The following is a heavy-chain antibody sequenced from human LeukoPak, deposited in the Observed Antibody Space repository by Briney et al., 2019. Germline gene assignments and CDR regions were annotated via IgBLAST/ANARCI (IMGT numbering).Heavy chain of an antibody. CDR3: AREADIVVVPAADGNWFDP. CDR2: IYTSGST. CDR1: GGSISSYY. Sequence: SETLSLTCTVSGGSISSYYWSWIRQPAGKGLEWIGRIYTSGSTNYNPSLKSRVTMSVDTSKNQFSLKLSSVTAADTAVYYCAREADIVVVPAADGNWFDPWGQGTLVTVSS. D-gene: IGHD2-2*01. J-gene: IGHJ5*02. V-gene: IGHV4-4*07.